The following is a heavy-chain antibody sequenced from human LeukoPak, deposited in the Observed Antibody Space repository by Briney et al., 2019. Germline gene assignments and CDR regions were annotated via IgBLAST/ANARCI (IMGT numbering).Heavy chain of an antibody. J-gene: IGHJ4*02. CDR1: GGSFSGYY. V-gene: IGHV4-34*01. D-gene: IGHD3-22*01. CDR2: INHSGST. Sequence: PSETLSLTCAVYGGSFSGYYWSWTRQPPGKGLEWIGEINHSGSTNYNPSLKSRVTISVDTSKNQFSLKLSSVTAADTAVYYCARLRGYYDSSGYYTYWGQGTLVTVSS. CDR3: ARLRGYYDSSGYYTY.